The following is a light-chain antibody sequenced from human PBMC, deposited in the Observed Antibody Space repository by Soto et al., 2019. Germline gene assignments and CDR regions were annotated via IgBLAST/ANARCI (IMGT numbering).Light chain of an antibody. Sequence: DIQLTQSPSFLSASLGDRVTITCRASQGISSWLAWYQQKPGKAPKLLIYDASSLESGVPSRFSGSGYGTEFNLTISSLQPDDFATYYCQQYNSYSWTFGQGTKVDIK. CDR2: DAS. CDR3: QQYNSYSWT. J-gene: IGKJ1*01. CDR1: QGISSW. V-gene: IGKV1-5*01.